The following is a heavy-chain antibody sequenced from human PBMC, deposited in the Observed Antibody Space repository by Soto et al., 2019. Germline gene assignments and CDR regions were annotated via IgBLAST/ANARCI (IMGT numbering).Heavy chain of an antibody. V-gene: IGHV3-15*01. CDR3: TTEPVYDYVWGSYRPQHAFDI. D-gene: IGHD3-16*02. CDR1: GFTFSNAW. Sequence: EVQLVESGGGLVKPGGSLRLSCAASGFTFSNAWMSWVRQAPGKGLEWVGRIKSKTDGGTTDYAAPVKGRFTISRDDSKNTLYLQMNSLKTEDTAVYYCTTEPVYDYVWGSYRPQHAFDIWGQGTMVTVSS. J-gene: IGHJ3*02. CDR2: IKSKTDGGTT.